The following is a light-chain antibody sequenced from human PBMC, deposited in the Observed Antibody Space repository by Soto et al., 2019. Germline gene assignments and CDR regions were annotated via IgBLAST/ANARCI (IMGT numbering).Light chain of an antibody. CDR1: QNIDKY. CDR3: QQTFRNPRT. V-gene: IGKV1-39*01. J-gene: IGKJ3*01. Sequence: DIILTQSPASLSASVGDRVTITWRANQNIDKYLNWYQQNPGKAPKFLISAASSLQSGVPVRFSGSRSGTDFTLNIVNLQPEDFGSYFCQQTFRNPRTFGPGTRLHI. CDR2: AAS.